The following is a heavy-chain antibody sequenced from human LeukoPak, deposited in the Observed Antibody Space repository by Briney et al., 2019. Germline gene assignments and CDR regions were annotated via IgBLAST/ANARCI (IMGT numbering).Heavy chain of an antibody. CDR3: AHGSMYQLDY. CDR2: ISSSSRYI. J-gene: IGHJ4*02. CDR1: GFTFSSYS. Sequence: PGGSLRLSCAASGFTFSSYSMNWVRQAPGKGLEWVSSISSSSRYIYYADSVKGRFTISRDNAKNTLYLQMNSLRAEDTAVYYCAHGSMYQLDYWGQGTLVTVSS. D-gene: IGHD2-2*01. V-gene: IGHV3-21*04.